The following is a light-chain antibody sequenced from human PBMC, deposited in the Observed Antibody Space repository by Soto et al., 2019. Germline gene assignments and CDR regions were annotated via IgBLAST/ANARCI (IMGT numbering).Light chain of an antibody. J-gene: IGKJ1*01. Sequence: EIVLTQSPGTLSLSPGERATISCRASQSVSSSYLAWYQQKPGQAPRLLVYDASSRATGIPDRFSGSGSGTDFTLTISRLEPEDFAVYYCQQYGRSLWTFGQGTKVDIK. V-gene: IGKV3-20*01. CDR2: DAS. CDR1: QSVSSSY. CDR3: QQYGRSLWT.